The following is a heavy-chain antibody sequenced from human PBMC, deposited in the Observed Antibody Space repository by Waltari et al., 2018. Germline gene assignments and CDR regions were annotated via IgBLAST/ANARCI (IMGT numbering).Heavy chain of an antibody. Sequence: VQLVQSGAGVKKPGASVKVSCKASGYTFTSYAMHWVRQAPGKGLEWVSSISSSSSYIYYEDSVKGRFTISRDNAKNSLYLQMNSLRAEDTAVYYCARWTSSSSSVDWFDPWGQGTLVTVSS. CDR3: ARWTSSSSSVDWFDP. CDR1: GYTFTSYA. V-gene: IGHV3-21*01. J-gene: IGHJ5*02. D-gene: IGHD6-6*01. CDR2: ISSSSSYI.